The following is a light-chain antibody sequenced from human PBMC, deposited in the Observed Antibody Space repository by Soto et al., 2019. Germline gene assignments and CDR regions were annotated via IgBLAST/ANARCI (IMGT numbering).Light chain of an antibody. V-gene: IGLV1-40*01. J-gene: IGLJ1*01. CDR3: QSYHSSLSGYV. CDR2: ANT. Sequence: QSVLTQPPSVSGAPGQRVTISCTGSSSNIGPTYDVHWYQQLPGTAPKLLIYANTNRPSGVPDRFSGSKSGTSAFLAITGLQAEDEADYFCQSYHSSLSGYVFGTGTQLTVL. CDR1: SSNIGPTYD.